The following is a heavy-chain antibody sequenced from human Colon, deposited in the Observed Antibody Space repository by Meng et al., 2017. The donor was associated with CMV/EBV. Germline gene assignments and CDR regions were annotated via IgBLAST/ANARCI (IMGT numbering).Heavy chain of an antibody. V-gene: IGHV1-8*01. D-gene: IGHD2-2*01. CDR1: GYDFPGFY. Sequence: ASVKVSCKASGYDFPGFYIHWVRQAPGQGLEWMGWMNPNSGNTGYAQKFQGRVTMTRNTSISTAYMELSSLRSEDTAVYYCARGPPAGYCSSTSCYYYYYGMDVWGQGTTVTVSS. CDR2: MNPNSGNT. CDR3: ARGPPAGYCSSTSCYYYYYGMDV. J-gene: IGHJ6*02.